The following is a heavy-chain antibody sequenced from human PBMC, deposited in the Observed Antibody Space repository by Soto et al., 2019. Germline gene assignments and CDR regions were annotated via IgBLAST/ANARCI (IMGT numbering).Heavy chain of an antibody. D-gene: IGHD4-4*01. V-gene: IGHV3-74*01. CDR3: TRGRENYSYFDY. Sequence: EVQLVESGGGLVQPGGSLRLSCAASGFTLSTYWMHWVRQAPGEGLVWVSRINSDGSNTIYADSVKGRFTISRENAKNTVYLQMNSLRAEDTAVYYCTRGRENYSYFDYWGQGILVTVSS. J-gene: IGHJ4*02. CDR2: INSDGSNT. CDR1: GFTLSTYW.